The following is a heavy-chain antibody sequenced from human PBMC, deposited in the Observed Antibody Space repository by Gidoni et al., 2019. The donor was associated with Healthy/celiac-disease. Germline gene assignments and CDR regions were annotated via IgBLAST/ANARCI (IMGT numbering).Heavy chain of an antibody. J-gene: IGHJ4*02. Sequence: QVQLVESGGGVVQPGRSLRLSCAASGFTFSSYAMHWVRQAPGRGLEWVAVISYDGSNKSYADSVKGRFTISRDNSKNTLYLQMNSLRADDTAVYYCARAGDYYDSSGYYYANNFDYWGQGTLVTVSS. CDR2: ISYDGSNK. V-gene: IGHV3-30*04. CDR1: GFTFSSYA. CDR3: ARAGDYYDSSGYYYANNFDY. D-gene: IGHD3-22*01.